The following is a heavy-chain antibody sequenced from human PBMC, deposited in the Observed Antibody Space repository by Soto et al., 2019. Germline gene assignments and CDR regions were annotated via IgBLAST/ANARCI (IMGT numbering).Heavy chain of an antibody. CDR2: IYYSGST. Sequence: TSETLSLTCTVSGGSISSSSYYWGWIRQPPGKGLEWIGSIYYSGSTYYNPSLKSRVTISVDTSKNQFSLKLTSVTAADTACYYCARGPWERICWGQGTLVTVYS. J-gene: IGHJ4*02. CDR1: GGSISSSSYY. D-gene: IGHD1-1*01. CDR3: ARGPWERIC. V-gene: IGHV4-39*07.